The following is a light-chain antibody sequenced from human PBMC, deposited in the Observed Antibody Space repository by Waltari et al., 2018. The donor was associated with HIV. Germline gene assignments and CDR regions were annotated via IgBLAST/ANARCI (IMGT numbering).Light chain of an antibody. Sequence: EIVLTQSPVNVSLSPGERATLSCRASQSVRSYLAWYQLKPGQAPRLLIFDTSYRATGIPARFSGSGSETDFTLTISSLEPEDFAVYYCQQRNNWPATFGQGTKLEIK. CDR3: QQRNNWPAT. V-gene: IGKV3-11*01. CDR1: QSVRSY. CDR2: DTS. J-gene: IGKJ2*01.